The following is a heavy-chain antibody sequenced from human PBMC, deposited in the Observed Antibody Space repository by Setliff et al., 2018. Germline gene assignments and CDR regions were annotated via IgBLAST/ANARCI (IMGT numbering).Heavy chain of an antibody. CDR3: ARVRKGYSGYDFGDY. CDR1: RGSISIYY. J-gene: IGHJ4*02. CDR2: IYYSGST. D-gene: IGHD5-12*01. V-gene: IGHV4-59*01. Sequence: PSETLSLTCSVSRGSISIYYWSWIRQPPGKGLEWIGSIYYSGSTNYNPSLKSRVTISLDTSRNQFSLKLRSVTAADTAVYYCARVRKGYSGYDFGDYWGQGTLVTVSS.